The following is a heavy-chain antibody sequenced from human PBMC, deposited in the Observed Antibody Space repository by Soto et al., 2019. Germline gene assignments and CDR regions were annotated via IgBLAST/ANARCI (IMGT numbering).Heavy chain of an antibody. CDR3: ARGTMIVVANYGMDV. V-gene: IGHV1-18*01. CDR2: ISAYNGNT. CDR1: GYTFTSYG. Sequence: ASVKVSCKASGYTFTSYGISWMRQAPGQGLEWMGWISAYNGNTNYAQKLQGRVTMTTDTSTSTAYMELRSLRSDDTAVYYCARGTMIVVANYGMDVWGQGTTVTVSS. J-gene: IGHJ6*02. D-gene: IGHD3-22*01.